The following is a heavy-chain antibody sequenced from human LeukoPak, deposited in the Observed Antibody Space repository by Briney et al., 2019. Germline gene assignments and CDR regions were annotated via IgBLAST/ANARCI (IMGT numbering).Heavy chain of an antibody. V-gene: IGHV3-21*01. CDR2: ISSSSSYI. CDR3: ARGGVGATPPGAFDI. J-gene: IGHJ3*02. CDR1: GFTFSSYS. D-gene: IGHD1-26*01. Sequence: PGGSLRLSCAASGFTFSSYSMNWVRQAPGKGLEWVSSISSSSSYIYYADSVKGRFTISRDNAKNSLYLQMNSLRAEDTAVYYCARGGVGATPPGAFDIWGQGTMVTVSS.